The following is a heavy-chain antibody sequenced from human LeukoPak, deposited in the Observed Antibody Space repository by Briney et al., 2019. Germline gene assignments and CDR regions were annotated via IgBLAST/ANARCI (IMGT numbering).Heavy chain of an antibody. CDR2: ISAYNGNT. J-gene: IGHJ4*02. Sequence: ASVKVSCKASGYIFTSYGISWVRQAPGQGLEWMGWISAYNGNTNYAQKLQGRVTMTTDTSTSTAYMELRSLRSDDTAVYYCARDHGQYSSSSFDYWGQGTLVTVSS. CDR3: ARDHGQYSSSSFDY. V-gene: IGHV1-18*01. D-gene: IGHD6-6*01. CDR1: GYIFTSYG.